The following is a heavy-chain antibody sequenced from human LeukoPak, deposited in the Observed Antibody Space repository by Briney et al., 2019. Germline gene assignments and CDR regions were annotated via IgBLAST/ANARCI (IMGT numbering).Heavy chain of an antibody. Sequence: SETLSLTCTVSGGSISSSSYYWGWIRQPPGKGLEWIGSIYYSGSTYYNPSLKSRVTISVDTSKNQFSLKLSSVTAADTAVYYCARPDIRSGWYVYRGQGTLVTVSS. CDR2: IYYSGST. J-gene: IGHJ4*02. CDR3: ARPDIRSGWYVY. V-gene: IGHV4-39*01. D-gene: IGHD6-19*01. CDR1: GGSISSSSYY.